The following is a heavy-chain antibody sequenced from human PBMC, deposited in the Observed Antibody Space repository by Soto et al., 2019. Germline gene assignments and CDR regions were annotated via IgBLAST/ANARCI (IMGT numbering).Heavy chain of an antibody. CDR1: GGSISSYY. D-gene: IGHD5-12*01. CDR3: ARDRLGYSGYDYMSRRNTYYYYYGMDV. CDR2: IYYSGST. V-gene: IGHV4-59*01. J-gene: IGHJ6*02. Sequence: SETLSLTCTVSGGSISSYYWSWIRQPPGKGLEWIGYIYYSGSTNYNPSLKSRVTISVDTSKNQFSLKLSSVTAADTAVYYCARDRLGYSGYDYMSRRNTYYYYYGMDVWGQGTTVTVSS.